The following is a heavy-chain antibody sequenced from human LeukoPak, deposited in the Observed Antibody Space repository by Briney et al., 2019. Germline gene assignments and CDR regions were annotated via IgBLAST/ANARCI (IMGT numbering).Heavy chain of an antibody. CDR3: ARGGYLGRVIDY. CDR1: GFTFSSHW. CDR2: INNDGSTS. D-gene: IGHD3-16*01. V-gene: IGHV3-74*01. J-gene: IGHJ4*02. Sequence: GGSLRLSCAASGFTFSSHWMHWVRQAPGKGLVWVSLINNDGSTSSYADSVKGRFTISRDNAKNTLYLQMNSLRAEDTAVYYCARGGYLGRVIDYWGQGTRVTVSS.